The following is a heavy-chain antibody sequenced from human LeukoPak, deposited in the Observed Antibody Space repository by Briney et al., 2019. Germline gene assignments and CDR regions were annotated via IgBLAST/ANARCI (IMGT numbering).Heavy chain of an antibody. Sequence: EASVKVSCKASGYTFTSYDINWVRQATGQGLEWMGWMNPNSGNTGYAQKFQGRVTITRNTSISTAYMELSSLRSEDTAVYYCARTSSEWPYYYYYYMDVWGKGTTVTVSS. J-gene: IGHJ6*03. D-gene: IGHD3-3*01. CDR3: ARTSSEWPYYYYYYMDV. CDR2: MNPNSGNT. V-gene: IGHV1-8*03. CDR1: GYTFTSYD.